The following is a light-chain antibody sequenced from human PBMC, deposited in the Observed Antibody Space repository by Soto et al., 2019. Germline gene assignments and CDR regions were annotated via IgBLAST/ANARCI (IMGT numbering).Light chain of an antibody. CDR2: AAS. J-gene: IGKJ4*01. V-gene: IGKV1-9*01. CDR1: QAISSY. Sequence: DIQLTQSPSFLSTSVGDRVTITCRASQAISSYLVWYQQKPGKAPKLLIYAASTLQSGVPSRFSGSGSGTEFTLTISSLQPEDFATYYCQQLLTFGGGTKVEIK. CDR3: QQLLT.